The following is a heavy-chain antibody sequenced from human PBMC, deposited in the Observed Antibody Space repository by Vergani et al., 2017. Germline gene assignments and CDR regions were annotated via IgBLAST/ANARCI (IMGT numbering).Heavy chain of an antibody. CDR1: GFTFNSYA. D-gene: IGHD2-2*01. Sequence: QLLESGGGLIQPGGSLRLSCAASGFTFNSYAMTWVRQDPGKGLEWVSGINNNGGSTYYADSVKGRFTISRDNSKNTLYLQMTDLRAEDTATYYCAKVCGSTSCPDGGGAFDVWGHGTMVTVSS. CDR2: INNNGGST. CDR3: AKVCGSTSCPDGGGAFDV. V-gene: IGHV3-23*01. J-gene: IGHJ3*01.